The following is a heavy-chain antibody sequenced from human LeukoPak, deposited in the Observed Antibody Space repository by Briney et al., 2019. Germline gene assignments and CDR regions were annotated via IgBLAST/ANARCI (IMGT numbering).Heavy chain of an antibody. Sequence: GGSLRLSCTASGFTVSNNYMNWVRQAPGKGLEWVALIYSGGTTNYADSVKGRFTISRDNSKNTLYLQMTNVRVEDTAVYYCARDPPGIAASVSGGWGQGTLVTVSS. CDR3: ARDPPGIAASVSGG. D-gene: IGHD6-13*01. CDR1: GFTVSNNY. J-gene: IGHJ4*02. CDR2: IYSGGTT. V-gene: IGHV3-53*01.